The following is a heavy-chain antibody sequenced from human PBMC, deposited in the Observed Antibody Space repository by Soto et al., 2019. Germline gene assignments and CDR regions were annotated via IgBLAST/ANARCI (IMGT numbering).Heavy chain of an antibody. Sequence: PSQTLSLTCAISGDSVSSNSAAWNWIRQSPSRGLEWLGRTYYRPKWYNDYAVSVKSRITINPDTSKNQFSLQLNSVTPEDTAVYYCARGRITMVRGVIPDFDYWGQGTLVTVSS. CDR3: ARGRITMVRGVIPDFDY. D-gene: IGHD3-10*01. J-gene: IGHJ4*02. CDR1: GDSVSSNSAA. CDR2: TYYRPKWYN. V-gene: IGHV6-1*01.